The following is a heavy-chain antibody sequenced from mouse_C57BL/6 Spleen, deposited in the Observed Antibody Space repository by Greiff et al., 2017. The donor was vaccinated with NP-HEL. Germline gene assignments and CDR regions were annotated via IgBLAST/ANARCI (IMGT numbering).Heavy chain of an antibody. Sequence: VQLQQPGAELVRPGTSVKLSCKASGYTFTSYWMHWVKQRPGQGLEWIGVIDPSDSYTNYNQKFKGKATLTVDTSSSTAYMQLSSLTSEDSAVYYCARWEVLRAMDYWGQGTSVTVSS. CDR1: GYTFTSYW. CDR3: ARWEVLRAMDY. J-gene: IGHJ4*01. D-gene: IGHD1-1*01. CDR2: IDPSDSYT. V-gene: IGHV1-59*01.